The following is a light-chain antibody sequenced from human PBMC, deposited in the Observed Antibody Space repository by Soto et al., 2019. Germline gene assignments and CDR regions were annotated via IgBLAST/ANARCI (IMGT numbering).Light chain of an antibody. Sequence: TEMLPYPSTLPAAVGDSVPITCRASQSISDSLAWYQQKPGKAPGLLISDVSKLERGVASRFSGSGSGTEFTLTISSLEPEDFAIYYCQQRSNWPWTFGQGSKVDI. CDR1: QSISDS. CDR2: DVS. V-gene: IGKV1-5*01. CDR3: QQRSNWPWT. J-gene: IGKJ1*01.